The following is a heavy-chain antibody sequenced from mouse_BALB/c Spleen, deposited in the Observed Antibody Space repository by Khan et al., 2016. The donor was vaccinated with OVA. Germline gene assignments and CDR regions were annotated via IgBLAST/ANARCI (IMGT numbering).Heavy chain of an antibody. Sequence: QIQLVQSGPELKKPGETVKISCKASGYTFTNYVMNWVKQSPGKGLKWMGWINTYTGEPTFADDFKGRFAFSLDTSASSAFLQINSLKTEDTATYFCVRVRGGYWGQGTTLTVSS. CDR1: GYTFTNYV. CDR3: VRVRGGY. V-gene: IGHV9-3-1*01. CDR2: INTYTGEP. J-gene: IGHJ2*01.